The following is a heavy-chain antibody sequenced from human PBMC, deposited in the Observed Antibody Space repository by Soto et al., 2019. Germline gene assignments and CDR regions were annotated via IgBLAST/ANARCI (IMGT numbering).Heavy chain of an antibody. CDR1: GGSFSGYY. D-gene: IGHD6-19*01. CDR2: INHSGST. Sequence: PSETLSLTCAVYGGSFSGYYWSWIRQPPGKGLEWIGEINHSGSTNYNPSLKSRVTISVDTSKNQFSLKLSSVTAADTAVYYCARLAQWLVNPNTDYWGQGTLVTVSS. CDR3: ARLAQWLVNPNTDY. V-gene: IGHV4-34*01. J-gene: IGHJ4*02.